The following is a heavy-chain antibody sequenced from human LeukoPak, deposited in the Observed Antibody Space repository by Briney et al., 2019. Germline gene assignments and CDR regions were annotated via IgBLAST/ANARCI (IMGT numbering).Heavy chain of an antibody. V-gene: IGHV4-59*08. J-gene: IGHJ3*02. Sequence: SSETLSLTCTVSGGSISSYYWSWIRQPPGKGLEWIGYIYYSGSTNYNPSLKSRVTISVDTSKNQFSLSLSSVTAADTAVYYCARLTDLGLPDAFDIWGRGTLVTVSS. CDR1: GGSISSYY. D-gene: IGHD4/OR15-4a*01. CDR3: ARLTDLGLPDAFDI. CDR2: IYYSGST.